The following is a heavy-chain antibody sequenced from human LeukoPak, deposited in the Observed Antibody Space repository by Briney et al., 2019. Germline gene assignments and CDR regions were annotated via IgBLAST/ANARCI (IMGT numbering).Heavy chain of an antibody. J-gene: IGHJ6*02. Sequence: ASVKVSCKASGYTFTSYGISWVRQAPGQGLEWMGWISAYNGNTNYAQKLQGRVTMTTDTSTSTAYMELRSLRSGDTAVYYCARRGSGSYYYYYGMDVWGQGTTVTVSS. CDR1: GYTFTSYG. CDR3: ARRGSGSYYYYYGMDV. D-gene: IGHD3-10*01. CDR2: ISAYNGNT. V-gene: IGHV1-18*01.